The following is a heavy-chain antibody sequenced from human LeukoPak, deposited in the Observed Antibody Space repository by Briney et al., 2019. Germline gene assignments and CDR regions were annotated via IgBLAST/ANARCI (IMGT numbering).Heavy chain of an antibody. V-gene: IGHV4-4*02. CDR2: IYNGGST. CDR1: GGSISSSNW. CDR3: AALVNSGSYSYFDY. J-gene: IGHJ4*02. D-gene: IGHD3-10*01. Sequence: SETLSLTCAVSGGSISSSNWWWWVRPPPEERLEWAGKIYNGGSTNYTPSLKSRVTISVDKSKNQFSLQMSSVTAEDPAGYYGAALVNSGSYSYFDYRGQGTLVTVSS.